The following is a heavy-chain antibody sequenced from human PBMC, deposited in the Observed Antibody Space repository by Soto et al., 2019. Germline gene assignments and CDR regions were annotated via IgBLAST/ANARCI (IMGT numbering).Heavy chain of an antibody. Sequence: SETLSLTCTVSGGSISSGGYYWGWILQHPGKGLEWIGYIYNSGSTYYNPSLKSRVTISMDPSKKQFSLNLTSVTAADTAVYYCARSDTSGYYFEYWGQGTLVTVSS. CDR3: ARSDTSGYYFEY. D-gene: IGHD3-22*01. J-gene: IGHJ4*02. CDR1: GGSISSGGYY. CDR2: IYNSGST. V-gene: IGHV4-31*03.